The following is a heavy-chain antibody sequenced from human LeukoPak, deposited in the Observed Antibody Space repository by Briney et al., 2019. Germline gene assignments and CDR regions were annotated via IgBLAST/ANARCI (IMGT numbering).Heavy chain of an antibody. D-gene: IGHD3-10*01. V-gene: IGHV3-30-3*01. J-gene: IGHJ4*02. Sequence: GSLRLSCAASGFTVSSYAMHWVRQAPGKGLEWVAVISYDGSNKYYADSVRGRFTISRDNSKNTLYLQMNSLRAEDTAVYYCAKVPQRGYFDYWGQGTLVTVSS. CDR1: GFTVSSYA. CDR2: ISYDGSNK. CDR3: AKVPQRGYFDY.